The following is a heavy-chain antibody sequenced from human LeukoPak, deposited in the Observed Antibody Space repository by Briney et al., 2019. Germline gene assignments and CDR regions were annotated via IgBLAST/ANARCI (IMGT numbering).Heavy chain of an antibody. J-gene: IGHJ4*02. CDR2: IKEDGSEK. CDR1: GFTFSTYG. Sequence: GGSLRLSCAGSGFTFSTYGMTWVRQAPGKGLEWVANIKEDGSEKYYVDSVMGRFTISRDNAKNSQYLEMNSRRAEDTAVYYCARGRFNYDSTGYSSFYHWGQGTLVTVSS. V-gene: IGHV3-7*01. D-gene: IGHD3-22*01. CDR3: ARGRFNYDSTGYSSFYH.